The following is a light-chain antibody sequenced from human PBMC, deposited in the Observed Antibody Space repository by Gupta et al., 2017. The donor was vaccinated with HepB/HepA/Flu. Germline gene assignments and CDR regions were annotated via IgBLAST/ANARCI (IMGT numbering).Light chain of an antibody. V-gene: IGKV1-5*03. J-gene: IGKJ1*01. CDR2: KAS. CDR3: QHYNSYPWT. CDR1: QRISTW. Sequence: DIQLTQSPSTLSASVGDTVTITCRASQRISTWLAWYQQKPGKAPKVLIFKASTLESGVPSRFSGSGAGTEFTLTISSLQPDDYATYYCQHYNSYPWTFGQGTKEANQT.